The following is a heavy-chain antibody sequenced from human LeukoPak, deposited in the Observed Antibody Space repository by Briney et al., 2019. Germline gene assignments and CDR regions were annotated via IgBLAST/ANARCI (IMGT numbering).Heavy chain of an antibody. CDR3: ASHCSSTSCYWRRDWFDP. CDR2: INTNTGNP. CDR1: GYTFTSYA. Sequence: ASVKVSFQASGYTFTSYALNWVRQAPGQGLEWMGWINTNTGNPTYAQGFTGRVVFSLDTSVSTAYLQISSLKAEDTAVYYCASHCSSTSCYWRRDWFDPWGQGTLVTVSS. J-gene: IGHJ5*02. D-gene: IGHD2-2*01. V-gene: IGHV7-4-1*02.